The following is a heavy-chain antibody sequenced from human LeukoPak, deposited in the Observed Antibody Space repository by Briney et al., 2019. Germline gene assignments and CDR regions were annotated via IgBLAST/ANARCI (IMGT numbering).Heavy chain of an antibody. CDR1: GFTFSSYA. D-gene: IGHD3-10*01. CDR2: ISGNGGST. CDR3: AKDQSYYYGSGSPNWFDP. V-gene: IGHV3-23*01. Sequence: GGSLRLSCAASGFTFSSYAMSWVSQAPGKGLEWVSAISGNGGSTYYADSVKGRFAISRDNSKNTLYLQMNSLRAEDTAVYYCAKDQSYYYGSGSPNWFDPWGQGTLVTVSS. J-gene: IGHJ5*02.